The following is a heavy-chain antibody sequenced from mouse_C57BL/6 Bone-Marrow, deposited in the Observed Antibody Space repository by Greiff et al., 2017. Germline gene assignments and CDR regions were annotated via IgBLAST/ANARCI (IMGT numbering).Heavy chain of an antibody. V-gene: IGHV1-64*01. CDR2: IHPNSGST. D-gene: IGHD1-1*01. Sequence: VQLQQPGAELVKPGASVKLSCKASGYTFTSYWMHWVKQRPGQGLEWIGMIHPNSGSTNYNEKFKSKATLTVDKSSSTAYMQISSLTSEDSAVYYCARLDLLLRSSGYWGQGTTLTVSS. J-gene: IGHJ2*01. CDR1: GYTFTSYW. CDR3: ARLDLLLRSSGY.